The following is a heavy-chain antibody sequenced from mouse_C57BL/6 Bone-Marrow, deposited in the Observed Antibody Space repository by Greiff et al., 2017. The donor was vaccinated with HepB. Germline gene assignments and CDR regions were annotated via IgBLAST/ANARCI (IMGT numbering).Heavy chain of an antibody. D-gene: IGHD2-5*01. CDR1: GFNIKDDY. Sequence: EVQVVESGAELVRPGASVKLSCTASGFNIKDDYMHWVKQRPEQGLEWIGWIDPENGDTEYASKFQGKATITADTSSNTAYPQLSSLTSEDTAVYYCTTYSNYVAFDYWGQGTTLTVSS. J-gene: IGHJ2*01. CDR2: IDPENGDT. CDR3: TTYSNYVAFDY. V-gene: IGHV14-4*01.